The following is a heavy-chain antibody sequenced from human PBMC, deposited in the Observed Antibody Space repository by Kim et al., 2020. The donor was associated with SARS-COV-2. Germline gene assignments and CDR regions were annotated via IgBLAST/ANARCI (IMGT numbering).Heavy chain of an antibody. Sequence: GGSLRLSCAASGFTFSSYSMNWVRQAPGKGLEWVSYISSSSSTIYYADSVKGRFTISRDNAKNSLYLQMNILRAEDTAVYYCARDYWSVRPADLTNYYYYGMDVWGQGTTVTVSS. V-gene: IGHV3-48*04. CDR3: ARDYWSVRPADLTNYYYYGMDV. D-gene: IGHD2-2*01. CDR1: GFTFSSYS. CDR2: ISSSSSTI. J-gene: IGHJ6*02.